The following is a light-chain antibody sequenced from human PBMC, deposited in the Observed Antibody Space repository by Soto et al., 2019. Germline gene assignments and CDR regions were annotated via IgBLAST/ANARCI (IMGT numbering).Light chain of an antibody. CDR2: EVN. CDR1: SSDVGFFNY. CDR3: SSFVDGTSYV. J-gene: IGLJ1*01. V-gene: IGLV2-8*01. Sequence: QSVLTQPPSVSGSPGQSVTISCTGTSSDVGFFNYGSWYQHHPGKVPKFLIYEVNKRPSGVPDRFSGSKSGNTASLTVSGLQPEDEAEYFCSSFVDGTSYVFGTGTKVTVL.